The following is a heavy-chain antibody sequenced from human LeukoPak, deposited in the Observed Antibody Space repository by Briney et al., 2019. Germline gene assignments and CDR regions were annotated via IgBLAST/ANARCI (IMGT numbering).Heavy chain of an antibody. Sequence: ASVKVSCKASGYTFTSYDFNWVRQATGQRPEWMGWMSPNSGDTGYALKFQDRVTMTRNTSISTAYMELSSLRSDDTAVYYCARGPPPVYYYDSSGYGSYWGQGTLVTVSS. CDR2: MSPNSGDT. CDR3: ARGPPPVYYYDSSGYGSY. CDR1: GYTFTSYD. J-gene: IGHJ4*02. V-gene: IGHV1-8*01. D-gene: IGHD3-22*01.